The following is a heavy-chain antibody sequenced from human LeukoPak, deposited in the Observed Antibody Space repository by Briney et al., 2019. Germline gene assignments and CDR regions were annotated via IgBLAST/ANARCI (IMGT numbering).Heavy chain of an antibody. J-gene: IGHJ4*02. CDR1: GFTFSSYG. Sequence: GGSLRLSCAASGFTFSSYGIHWVRQAPGKGLEWVAFIRFDGSVKYYADSVKGRFTISRDNAKNTLYLQLNSLRVEDTAVYYCVRDGVGSGGDFDYWGQGTLVTVSS. CDR2: IRFDGSVK. V-gene: IGHV3-30*02. D-gene: IGHD2-8*02. CDR3: VRDGVGSGGDFDY.